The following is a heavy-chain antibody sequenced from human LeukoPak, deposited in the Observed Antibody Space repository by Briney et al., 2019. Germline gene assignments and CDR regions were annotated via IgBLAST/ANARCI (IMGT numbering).Heavy chain of an antibody. CDR2: ISAYNGNT. V-gene: IGHV1-18*04. J-gene: IGHJ4*02. Sequence: ASVKVSCKASGYTFTSYGISWVRQAPGQGLEWMGWISAYNGNTNYAQKLQGRVTMTTDTSTSTAYMELRSLRSDDTAVYYCARVSLSSSWRQGTLAYWGQGTLVTVSS. CDR3: ARVSLSSSWRQGTLAY. D-gene: IGHD6-13*01. CDR1: GYTFTSYG.